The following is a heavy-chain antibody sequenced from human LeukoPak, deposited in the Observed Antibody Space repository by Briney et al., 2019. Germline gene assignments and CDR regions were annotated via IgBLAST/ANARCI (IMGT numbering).Heavy chain of an antibody. D-gene: IGHD2-8*01. CDR2: VYYSGST. CDR1: GGSISTYY. Sequence: SEPLSLTCTVSGGSISTYYWSWIRQPPGKGLEWIGYVYYSGSTNYSPSLQSRVTISVDTSRNQFSLRLISVTAADTAMYYCARSGTKTNGFDYWGQGTLVTVSS. J-gene: IGHJ4*02. CDR3: ARSGTKTNGFDY. V-gene: IGHV4-59*01.